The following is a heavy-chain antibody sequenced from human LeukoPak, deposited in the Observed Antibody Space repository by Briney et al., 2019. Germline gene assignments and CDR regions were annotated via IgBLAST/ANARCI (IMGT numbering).Heavy chain of an antibody. D-gene: IGHD4-17*01. CDR1: GGSISSYY. CDR2: IYYSGST. J-gene: IGHJ4*02. V-gene: IGHV4-59*08. CDR3: ARIRDYGDPFDY. Sequence: SETLSLTCTVSGGSISSYYWSWIRQPPGKGLEWIGYIYYSGSTNYNPSLKSRVTISVDTSKNQFSLKLSSVTAADTAVYYCARIRDYGDPFDYWGQGTLVTVSS.